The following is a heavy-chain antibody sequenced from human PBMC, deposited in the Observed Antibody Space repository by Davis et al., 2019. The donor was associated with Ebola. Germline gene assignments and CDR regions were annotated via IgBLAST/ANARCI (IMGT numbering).Heavy chain of an antibody. CDR1: GFTFSSYA. CDR3: ARDWPIDVVVVAATFDY. Sequence: GESLKISCAASGFTFSSYAMSWVRQAPGKGLEWVSAIAGSGGSTYHADSVKGRFTISRDNSKNTLYLQMNSLRAEDTAVYYCARDWPIDVVVVAATFDYWGQGTLVTVSS. V-gene: IGHV3-23*01. CDR2: IAGSGGST. J-gene: IGHJ4*02. D-gene: IGHD2-15*01.